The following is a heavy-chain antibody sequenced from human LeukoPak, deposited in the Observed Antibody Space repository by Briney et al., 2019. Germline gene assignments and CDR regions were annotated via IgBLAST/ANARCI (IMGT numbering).Heavy chain of an antibody. Sequence: SETLSLTCTVSGGSISSYYWSWIRQPPGKGLEWIGYIYYSGSTNYNPSLKSRGTISVDTSKNQFSLKLSSVTAADTAVYYCARGGYDSSGYYFSLLYDYWGQGTLVTVSS. V-gene: IGHV4-59*01. CDR1: GGSISSYY. J-gene: IGHJ4*02. CDR2: IYYSGST. D-gene: IGHD3-22*01. CDR3: ARGGYDSSGYYFSLLYDY.